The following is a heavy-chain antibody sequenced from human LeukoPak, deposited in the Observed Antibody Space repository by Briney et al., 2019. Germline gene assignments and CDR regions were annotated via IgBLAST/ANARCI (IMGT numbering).Heavy chain of an antibody. D-gene: IGHD2-2*01. J-gene: IGHJ6*02. CDR1: GFTFSSYE. Sequence: GGSLRLSCAASGFTFSSYEMNWVRQAPGKGLEWVSYISSSGRSIYYADSVKGRFTISRDNAKNSLYLQMNSLRAEDTAVYYCARDPRCSSMSCYRSSFYGMDVWGQGTTVTVSS. CDR3: ARDPRCSSMSCYRSSFYGMDV. CDR2: ISSSGRSI. V-gene: IGHV3-48*03.